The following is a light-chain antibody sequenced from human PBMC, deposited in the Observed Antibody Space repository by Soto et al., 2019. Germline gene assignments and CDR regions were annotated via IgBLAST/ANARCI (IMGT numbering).Light chain of an antibody. J-gene: IGLJ1*01. CDR1: SSNIGSNY. CDR3: AAWDDSLGGLI. CDR2: SDN. Sequence: QSVLTQPPSASATPGQRVTLSCSGSSSNIGSNYVFWYQQLPGTAPKLLMFSDNQRPSGVPDRFSGSKSGTSASLAISGLRSEDGADYYCAAWDDSLGGLIFGSGT. V-gene: IGLV1-47*02.